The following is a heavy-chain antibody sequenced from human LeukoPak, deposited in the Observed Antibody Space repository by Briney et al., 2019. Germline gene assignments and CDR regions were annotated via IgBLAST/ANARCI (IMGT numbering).Heavy chain of an antibody. D-gene: IGHD2-8*02. CDR3: ARGGGTGNKYYFDY. CDR2: ISSSSSYI. Sequence: GGSLRLSCAASGFTFSSYSMNWVRQAPEKGLEWVSSISSSSSYIYYADSVKGRFTISGDNAKNSLYLQMNSLRAEDTAVYYCARGGGTGNKYYFDYWGQGTLVTVSS. J-gene: IGHJ4*02. V-gene: IGHV3-21*01. CDR1: GFTFSSYS.